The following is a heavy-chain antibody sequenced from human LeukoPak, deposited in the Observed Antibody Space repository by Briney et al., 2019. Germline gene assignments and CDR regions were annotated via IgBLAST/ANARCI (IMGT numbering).Heavy chain of an antibody. CDR3: ARGLGVEGWYLTFDD. CDR2: IYTSGST. V-gene: IGHV4-4*07. D-gene: IGHD6-19*01. J-gene: IGHJ4*02. Sequence: SETLSLTCTVSGGSISSYYWSWIRQPAGKGLEWIGRIYTSGSTNYNPSLKSRVTMSVDTSKNQFSLKLSSVTAADTAVYYCARGLGVEGWYLTFDDWGQGTLVTVSS. CDR1: GGSISSYY.